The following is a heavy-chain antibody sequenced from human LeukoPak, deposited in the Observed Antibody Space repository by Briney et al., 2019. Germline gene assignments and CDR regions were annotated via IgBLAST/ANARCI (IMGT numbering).Heavy chain of an antibody. CDR1: GFTFSSYA. D-gene: IGHD2-2*02. Sequence: PGGSLRLYCAASGFTFSSYAMSWVRQAPGKGLEWVSAISGSGGSTYYADSVKGRFTISRDNSKNTLYLQMNSLRAEDTAVYYCAKVGPYCSSTSCYTTEYFQHWGQGTLVTVSS. V-gene: IGHV3-23*01. CDR3: AKVGPYCSSTSCYTTEYFQH. CDR2: ISGSGGST. J-gene: IGHJ1*01.